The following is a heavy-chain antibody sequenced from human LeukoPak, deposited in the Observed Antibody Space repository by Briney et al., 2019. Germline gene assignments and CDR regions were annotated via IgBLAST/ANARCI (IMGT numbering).Heavy chain of an antibody. Sequence: GGSLRLSCAASGFTFSSYAMHWVRQAPGKGLEWVAVISYDGSNKYYADSVKGRFTISRDNSKNTLYLQMNSLRAEDTAVYYCARDPDSGYDSFFDYWGQGTLVTVSS. CDR3: ARDPDSGYDSFFDY. J-gene: IGHJ4*02. CDR1: GFTFSSYA. D-gene: IGHD5-12*01. V-gene: IGHV3-30-3*01. CDR2: ISYDGSNK.